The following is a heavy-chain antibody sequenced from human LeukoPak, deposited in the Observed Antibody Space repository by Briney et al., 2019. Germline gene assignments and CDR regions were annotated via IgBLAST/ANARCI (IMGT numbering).Heavy chain of an antibody. CDR3: AGAPANYDYVWGSYREYYFDY. J-gene: IGHJ4*02. CDR2: INPNSGGT. V-gene: IGHV1-2*02. D-gene: IGHD3-16*02. Sequence: VASVKVSCKASGYTFTGYYMHWVRQAPGQGLEWMGWINPNSGGTNYAQKFQGRVTMTRDTSISTAYMELSRLRSDDTAVYYCAGAPANYDYVWGSYREYYFDYWGQGTLVTVSS. CDR1: GYTFTGYY.